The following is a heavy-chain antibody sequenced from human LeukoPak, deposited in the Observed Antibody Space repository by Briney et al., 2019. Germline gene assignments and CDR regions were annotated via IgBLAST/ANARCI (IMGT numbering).Heavy chain of an antibody. CDR2: IYYTGNT. CDR1: GGSITTGTYY. Sequence: KPSETLSLTCSVSGGSITTGTYYWRWIRQPPEKGLEWIGTIYYTGNTYYNPSLNSRVTISADTSKNQFSLKLSSVTAADTAVYYCARHYNKTWLELWGLGTLVTVSS. V-gene: IGHV4-39*01. D-gene: IGHD5-24*01. CDR3: ARHYNKTWLEL. J-gene: IGHJ5*02.